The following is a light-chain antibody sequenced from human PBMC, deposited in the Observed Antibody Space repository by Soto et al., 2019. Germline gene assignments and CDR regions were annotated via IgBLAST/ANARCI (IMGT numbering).Light chain of an antibody. CDR2: HAS. Sequence: DIQLTQSPSTLPASVGDRVTITCRASQSISNWLAWYQQKPGTAPKVLIYHASNLQSGVPSRFSGSGSETDFTLTIRSLQPEDFATYYCKQSYSSLWTFGQGTKVDIK. CDR1: QSISNW. J-gene: IGKJ1*01. V-gene: IGKV1-5*01. CDR3: KQSYSSLWT.